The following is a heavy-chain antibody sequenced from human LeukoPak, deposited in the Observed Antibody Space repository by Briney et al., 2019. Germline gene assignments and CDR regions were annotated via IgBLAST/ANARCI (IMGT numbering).Heavy chain of an antibody. CDR2: INPNSGGT. V-gene: IGHV1-2*02. CDR1: GYTFTGYY. Sequence: ASVKVSCKASGYTFTGYYMNWVRQAPGQGLEWMGWINPNSGGTNYAQKFQGRVTMTRDTSISTAYMELSRLRSDDTAVYYCARDGGLGYSYHDAFDTWGQGTMVTVSS. CDR3: ARDGGLGYSYHDAFDT. D-gene: IGHD5-18*01. J-gene: IGHJ3*02.